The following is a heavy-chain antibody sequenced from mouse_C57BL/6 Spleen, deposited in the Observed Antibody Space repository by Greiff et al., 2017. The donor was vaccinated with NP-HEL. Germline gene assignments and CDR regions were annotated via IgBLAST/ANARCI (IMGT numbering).Heavy chain of an antibody. CDR3: ARREDFDYGRRGYFDY. Sequence: QVQLQQPGAELVRPGSSVKLSCKASGYTLTSYWMDWVKQRPGQGLEWIGNIYPSDSETHYNQKFKDKAKLTVDKSSSTAYIQLSSLTSEDSAVYYCARREDFDYGRRGYFDYWGQGTTLTVSS. CDR1: GYTLTSYW. CDR2: IYPSDSET. D-gene: IGHD1-1*01. J-gene: IGHJ2*01. V-gene: IGHV1-61*01.